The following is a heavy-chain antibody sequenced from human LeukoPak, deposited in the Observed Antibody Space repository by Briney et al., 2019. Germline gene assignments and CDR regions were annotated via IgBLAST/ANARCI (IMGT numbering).Heavy chain of an antibody. V-gene: IGHV3-23*01. D-gene: IGHD3-10*01. CDR3: AKGSSGSYYRGYFDP. Sequence: GGSLRPSCAASGFTFSGFAMSWVRQPSGKGLEWVSTISGSGGSTYYAESVKGRFTISRDNSKNTVFLQMNSLSAEDTAVYYCAKGSSGSYYRGYFDPWGQGTLVAVSS. J-gene: IGHJ5*02. CDR1: GFTFSGFA. CDR2: ISGSGGST.